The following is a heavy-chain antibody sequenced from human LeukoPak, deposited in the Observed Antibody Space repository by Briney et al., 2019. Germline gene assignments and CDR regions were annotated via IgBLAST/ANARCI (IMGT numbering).Heavy chain of an antibody. CDR1: GFTFNTYA. V-gene: IGHV3-23*01. Sequence: GGSLRLSCAASGFTFNTYAMSWVRQAPGKGLEWVSAISGSGGSTYYADSVKGRFTISRDNSKNTLNLQMNSLTAEDTAVYYCAKRPGYPPYYFDYWGQGTLVTVSS. D-gene: IGHD6-25*01. CDR2: ISGSGGST. CDR3: AKRPGYPPYYFDY. J-gene: IGHJ4*02.